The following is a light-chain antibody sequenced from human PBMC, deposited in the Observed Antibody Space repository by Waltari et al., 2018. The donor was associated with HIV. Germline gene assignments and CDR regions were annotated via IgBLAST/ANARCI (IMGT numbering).Light chain of an antibody. CDR1: SRDVGGYNY. J-gene: IGLJ3*02. V-gene: IGLV2-14*01. Sequence: QSALTQPASVSGSPAQSITISCPGTSRDVGGYNYLSWYQHHPGNAPKLIIYEVSYRPSGVSDRFSGSKSGNTASLTISGLQAEDETDYYCSSYTSSSTWVFGGGTKLTVL. CDR3: SSYTSSSTWV. CDR2: EVS.